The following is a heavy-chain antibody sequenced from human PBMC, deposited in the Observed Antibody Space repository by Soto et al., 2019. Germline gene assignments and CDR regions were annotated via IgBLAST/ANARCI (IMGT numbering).Heavy chain of an antibody. D-gene: IGHD5-12*01. CDR3: ARGNRGYAS. V-gene: IGHV1-69*02. J-gene: IGHJ5*02. Sequence: QVQLVQSGAEVKKPGSSVKVSCKASGGTFSSYTISWVRQAPGQGLEWMGRIIPILGIANYAQKFQGRVTITADKSTSPASMELGSLRSGETAVYYGARGNRGYASWGQGTWSPSPQ. CDR2: IIPILGIA. CDR1: GGTFSSYT.